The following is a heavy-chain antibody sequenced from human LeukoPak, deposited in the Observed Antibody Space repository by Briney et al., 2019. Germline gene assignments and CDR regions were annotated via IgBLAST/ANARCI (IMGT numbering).Heavy chain of an antibody. CDR1: GYTFTSYY. J-gene: IGHJ5*02. V-gene: IGHV1-46*03. CDR2: INPSGGST. Sequence: ASVKVSCKASGYTFTSYYMHWVRQAPGQGLEWMGIINPSGGSTSYAQKFQGRVTMTRDTSTSTVYMELSSLRSDDTAVYYCARELRWYYYDSSGYYYDWFDPWGQGTLVTVSS. D-gene: IGHD3-22*01. CDR3: ARELRWYYYDSSGYYYDWFDP.